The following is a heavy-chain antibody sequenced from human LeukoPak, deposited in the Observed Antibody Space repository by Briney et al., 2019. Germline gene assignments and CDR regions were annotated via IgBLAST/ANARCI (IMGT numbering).Heavy chain of an antibody. CDR2: ISAYNGNT. D-gene: IGHD2-2*01. V-gene: IGHV1-18*01. Sequence: ASVKVSCKASGGTFSSYAISWVRQAPGQGLEWMGWISAYNGNTDYAQKLQGRVTMTTDTSTSTAYMELRSLRSDDTAVYYCARDSRSYTPRGTMPDHWAQGTLVTVSS. CDR1: GGTFSSYA. J-gene: IGHJ5*02. CDR3: ARDSRSYTPRGTMPDH.